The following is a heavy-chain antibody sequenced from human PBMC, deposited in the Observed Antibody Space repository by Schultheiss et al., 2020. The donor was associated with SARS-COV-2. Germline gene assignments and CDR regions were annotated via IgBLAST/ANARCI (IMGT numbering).Heavy chain of an antibody. V-gene: IGHV3-23*01. CDR3: AKLTSV. J-gene: IGHJ6*02. Sequence: GESLKISCAASGFSFSSYWMSWVRQAPGKGLEWVATFTGSGDYTFYADSVKGRFTISRDNSKNTLYLQLSSLGLEDTGVYYCAKLTSVWGQGTTVTVSS. CDR1: GFSFSSYW. CDR2: FTGSGDYT. D-gene: IGHD3-9*01.